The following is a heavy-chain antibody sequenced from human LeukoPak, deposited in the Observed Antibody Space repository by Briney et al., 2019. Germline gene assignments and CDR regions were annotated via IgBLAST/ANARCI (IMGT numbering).Heavy chain of an antibody. CDR2: IYYSGST. V-gene: IGHV4-59*01. CDR1: GGSISSYH. D-gene: IGHD3-16*02. Sequence: SETLSLTCTVSGGSISSYHWSWIRQPPGKGLEWIGYIYYSGSTNYNPSLKSRVTISVDTSKNQFSLKLSSVTAADTAVYYCASVTFGGVIVDYWGQGTLVTVSS. CDR3: ASVTFGGVIVDY. J-gene: IGHJ4*02.